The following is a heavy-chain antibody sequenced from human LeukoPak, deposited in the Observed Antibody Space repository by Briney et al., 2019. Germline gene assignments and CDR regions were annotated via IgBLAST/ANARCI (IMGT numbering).Heavy chain of an antibody. CDR1: GYTFTGYY. V-gene: IGHV1-8*03. D-gene: IGHD6-13*01. CDR3: ARGYSSSWYSDAFDI. CDR2: MNPNSGNT. J-gene: IGHJ3*02. Sequence: ASVKVSCKASGYTFTGYYMHWVRQAPGQGLEWMGWMNPNSGNTGYAQKFQGRVTITRNTSISTAYMELSSLRSEDTAVYYCARGYSSSWYSDAFDIWGQGTMVTVSS.